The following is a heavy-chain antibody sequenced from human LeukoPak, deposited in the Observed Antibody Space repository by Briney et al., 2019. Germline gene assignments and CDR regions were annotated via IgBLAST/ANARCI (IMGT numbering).Heavy chain of an antibody. J-gene: IGHJ4*02. CDR2: IYPDDSDP. V-gene: IGHV5-51*01. D-gene: IGHD2-2*02. Sequence: GESLKISCKGSGYRFTSYWIGWVRQMPGKVLEWRGLIYPDDSDPRYSPAFQGQVPISADKSISTADLQWRSLKAPDTAMYHRAIGGDSPTSCYRCLAYWGQGTLVSVSS. CDR3: AIGGDSPTSCYRCLAY. CDR1: GYRFTSYW.